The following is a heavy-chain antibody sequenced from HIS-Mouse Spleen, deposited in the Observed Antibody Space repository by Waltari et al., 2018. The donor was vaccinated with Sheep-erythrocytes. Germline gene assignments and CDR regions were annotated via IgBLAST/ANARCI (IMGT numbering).Heavy chain of an antibody. CDR3: AKLGDTAMVIGGYFDY. Sequence: QAQLVDSGGGVVQRGRSLSHSRAAAGFTLSSYGLHWVGPAPGKGLDCVAFLSYDGSNKYYADSVKGRFTISRDNSKNTLYLQMNSLRAEDTAVYYCAKLGDTAMVIGGYFDYWGQGTLVTVSS. D-gene: IGHD5-18*01. CDR1: GFTLSSYG. CDR2: LSYDGSNK. V-gene: IGHV3-30*18. J-gene: IGHJ4*02.